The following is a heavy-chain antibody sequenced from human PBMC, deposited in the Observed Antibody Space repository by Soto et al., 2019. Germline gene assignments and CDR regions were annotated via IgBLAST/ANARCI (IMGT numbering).Heavy chain of an antibody. V-gene: IGHV2-5*02. D-gene: IGHD7-27*01. J-gene: IGHJ4*02. CDR1: GFSLTTSGMD. CDR2: IYWDDDK. Sequence: QITLKESGPTLVTPTQTLTLTCTFSGFSLTTSGMDVGWIRQSPGKALEWLALIYWDDDKRYSPSLKTRLTIPNDTSKPQLVLTMTNMDPVDTSTYYCPHSYWGSSQYWGQGTLVTLSS. CDR3: PHSYWGSSQY.